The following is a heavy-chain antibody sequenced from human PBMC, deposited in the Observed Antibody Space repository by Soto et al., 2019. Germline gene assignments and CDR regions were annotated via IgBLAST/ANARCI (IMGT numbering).Heavy chain of an antibody. D-gene: IGHD6-13*01. J-gene: IGHJ5*02. Sequence: GGSLRLSCAASGFTFSSYAMSWVRQAPGKGLEWVSAISGSGGSTYYADSVKGRFTISRDNSKNTLYLQMNSLRAEDTAVYYCAKEIKMDSSSWYANYNWFDPWGQGTLVTVSS. CDR3: AKEIKMDSSSWYANYNWFDP. CDR1: GFTFSSYA. CDR2: ISGSGGST. V-gene: IGHV3-23*01.